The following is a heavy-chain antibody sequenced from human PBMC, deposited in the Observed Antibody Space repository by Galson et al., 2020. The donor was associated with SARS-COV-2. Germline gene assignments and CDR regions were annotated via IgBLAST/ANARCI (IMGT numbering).Heavy chain of an antibody. CDR2: IIAISGTT. V-gene: IGHV1-69*13. Sequence: SVKVSCKASGNIFSSFAISWVRQAPGQGLEWMGGIIAISGTTNYAQKFQDRVTITADEATSTAYMELSSLRSEDTALYYCSIMVRGVLTPGTFDIWGQGTLVTVSS. CDR1: GNIFSSFA. J-gene: IGHJ3*02. CDR3: SIMVRGVLTPGTFDI. D-gene: IGHD3-10*01.